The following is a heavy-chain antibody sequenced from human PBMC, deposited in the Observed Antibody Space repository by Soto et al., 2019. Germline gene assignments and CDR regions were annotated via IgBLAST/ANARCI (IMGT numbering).Heavy chain of an antibody. Sequence: GGSLRLSCAASGFTFSSYAMHWVRQAPGKGLEWVAVISYDGSNKYYADSVKGRFTISRDNSKNTLHLQMNSLRAEDTAVYYCAKDLDSSGWYRAFDIWGQGTMVTVSS. V-gene: IGHV3-30-3*01. CDR2: ISYDGSNK. J-gene: IGHJ3*02. D-gene: IGHD6-19*01. CDR3: AKDLDSSGWYRAFDI. CDR1: GFTFSSYA.